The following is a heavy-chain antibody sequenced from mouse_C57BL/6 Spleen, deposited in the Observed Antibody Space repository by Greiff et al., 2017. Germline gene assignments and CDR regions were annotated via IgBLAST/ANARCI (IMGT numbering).Heavy chain of an antibody. CDR1: GYAFTNYL. D-gene: IGHD2-12*01. CDR3: ARDSYGAY. J-gene: IGHJ3*01. CDR2: INPGSGGT. Sequence: QVQLQQSGAELVRPGTSVKVSCKASGYAFTNYLIEWVKQRPGQGLEWIGVINPGSGGTNYNEKFKGKATLTADKSSSTAYMQLSSLTSEDSAVYFCARDSYGAYWGQGTLVTVSA. V-gene: IGHV1-54*01.